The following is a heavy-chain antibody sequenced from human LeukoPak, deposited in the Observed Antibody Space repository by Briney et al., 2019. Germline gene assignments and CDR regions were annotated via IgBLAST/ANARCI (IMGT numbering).Heavy chain of an antibody. V-gene: IGHV1-46*01. CDR2: INPSGGST. CDR3: AAGDLVYDY. CDR1: GYTFTTYY. J-gene: IGHJ4*02. D-gene: IGHD4-17*01. Sequence: SEKLSCKSSGYTFTTYYMHWVRHAPGQGLEWMGIINPSGGSTGHAQKFQGRVTIPRDTSTSTVYMELSSLRSEDTAVYFCAAGDLVYDYWGQGTLVTVSS.